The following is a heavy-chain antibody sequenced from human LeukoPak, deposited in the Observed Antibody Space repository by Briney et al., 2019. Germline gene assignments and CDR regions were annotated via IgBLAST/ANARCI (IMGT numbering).Heavy chain of an antibody. D-gene: IGHD3-10*01. V-gene: IGHV4-59*01. CDR1: GGSISSYY. CDR2: IYNSGST. J-gene: IGHJ4*02. CDR3: ARETPYGSGSYPFDC. Sequence: SETLSLTCTVSGGSISSYYWNWIRQPPGKGLEWIGYIYNSGSTNNNPSLKSRVTISVDTSKKQFSLKLSSVTAADTAVYYCARETPYGSGSYPFDCWGQGILVTVSS.